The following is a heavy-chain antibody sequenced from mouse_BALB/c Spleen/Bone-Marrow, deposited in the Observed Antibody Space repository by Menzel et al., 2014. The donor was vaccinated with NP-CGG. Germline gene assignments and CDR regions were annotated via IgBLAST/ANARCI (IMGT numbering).Heavy chain of an antibody. CDR2: IYPGDGDI. J-gene: IGHJ2*01. V-gene: IGHV1-82*01. D-gene: IGHD2-1*01. CDR1: GYAFSSSW. CDR3: VRGGNYRFDY. Sequence: VQGVESGPELVKPGASVKISCKASGYAFSSSWMNWVKQRPGQGLEWIGRIYPGDGDINYNGNFKGKATLTADKSSSTAYMQLSGLTSVDSAVYFCVRGGNYRFDYWGQGTTLTVSS.